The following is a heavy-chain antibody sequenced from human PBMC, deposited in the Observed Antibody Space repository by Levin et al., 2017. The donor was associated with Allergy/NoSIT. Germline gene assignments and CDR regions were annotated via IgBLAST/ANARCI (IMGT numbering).Heavy chain of an antibody. J-gene: IGHJ3*02. CDR3: ARDHPNGPPLYDSSGYYLDAFDI. D-gene: IGHD3-22*01. CDR1: GFTFSSYS. CDR2: ISSSSSYI. V-gene: IGHV3-21*01. Sequence: SCAASGFTFSSYSMNWVRQAPGKGLEWVSSISSSSSYIYYADSVKGRFTISRDNAKNSLYLQMNSLRAEDTAVYYCARDHPNGPPLYDSSGYYLDAFDIWGQGTMVTVSS.